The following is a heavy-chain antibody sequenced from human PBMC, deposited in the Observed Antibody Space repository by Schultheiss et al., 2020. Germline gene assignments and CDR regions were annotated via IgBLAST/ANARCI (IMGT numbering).Heavy chain of an antibody. D-gene: IGHD4-17*01. J-gene: IGHJ6*02. CDR3: ARWGHMTTGMDV. CDR2: ISGSGGST. Sequence: GESLRLSCAASGFTFSNAWMSWVRQAPGKGLEWVSAISGSGGSTYYADSVKGRFTISRDSSKNTLYLQMNSLRAEDTAVYYCARWGHMTTGMDVWGQGTMVTVSS. V-gene: IGHV3-23*01. CDR1: GFTFSNAW.